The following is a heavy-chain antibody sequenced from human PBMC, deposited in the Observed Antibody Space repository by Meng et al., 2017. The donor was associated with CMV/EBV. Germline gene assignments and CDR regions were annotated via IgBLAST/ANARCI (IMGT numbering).Heavy chain of an antibody. D-gene: IGHD6-13*01. J-gene: IGHJ4*02. V-gene: IGHV2-5*02. Sequence: QIPLKASRPTLVNTPKTLTLTCTFSGFALSTSGVGVGWIRQPPGKALEWLALIYWDDDKRYSPSLKSRLTITKDTSKNQVVLTMTNMDPVDTATYYCARIAAAGRFDYWGQGTLVTVSS. CDR1: GFALSTSGVG. CDR2: IYWDDDK. CDR3: ARIAAAGRFDY.